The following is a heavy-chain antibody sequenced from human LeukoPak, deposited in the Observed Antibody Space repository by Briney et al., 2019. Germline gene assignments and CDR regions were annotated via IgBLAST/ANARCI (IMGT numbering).Heavy chain of an antibody. V-gene: IGHV4-34*01. J-gene: IGHJ4*02. CDR2: INHSGST. D-gene: IGHD3-10*01. Sequence: SETLSLTCAVYGGSFSGYYWSWIRQPPGKGLEWIGEINHSGSTNYNPSLKSRVTMSVDTSKNQFSLKLSSVTAADTAVYYCAREFFSVRGDVFDYWGQGTLVTASS. CDR1: GGSFSGYY. CDR3: AREFFSVRGDVFDY.